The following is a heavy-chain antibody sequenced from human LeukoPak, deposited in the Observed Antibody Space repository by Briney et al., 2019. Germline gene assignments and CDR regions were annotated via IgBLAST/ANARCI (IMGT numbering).Heavy chain of an antibody. J-gene: IGHJ6*04. CDR1: GGSFSGYY. V-gene: IGHV4-34*01. Sequence: SKTLSLTCAVYGGSFSGYYWSWIRQPPGKGLEWIGEINHSGSTNYNPSLKSRVTISVDTSKNQFSLKLSSVTAADTAVYYCARGRSGSSWSVDVWGKGTTVTVSS. D-gene: IGHD6-13*01. CDR3: ARGRSGSSWSVDV. CDR2: INHSGST.